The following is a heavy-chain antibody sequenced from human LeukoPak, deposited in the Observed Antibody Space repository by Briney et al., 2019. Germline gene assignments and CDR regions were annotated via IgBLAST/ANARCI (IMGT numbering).Heavy chain of an antibody. Sequence: SVKVSCKASRYTFTSYDINWVRQAPGQGLEWMGGINPIFGSASYAQKFQGRVTITTDESTSTAYMELSSLRSEDTAVYYCAWRTYCYVLDYWGQGTLVTVSS. CDR2: INPIFGSA. CDR1: RYTFTSYD. CDR3: AWRTYCYVLDY. J-gene: IGHJ4*02. V-gene: IGHV1-69*05. D-gene: IGHD3-16*01.